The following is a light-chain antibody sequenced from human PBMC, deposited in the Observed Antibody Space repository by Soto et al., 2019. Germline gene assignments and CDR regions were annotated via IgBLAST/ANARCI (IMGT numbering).Light chain of an antibody. Sequence: DIQMSQSPSSLSASVGDRITITCRASQSLVDYLNCYQQKPGMAPKLLIYITSTVQSGIPSRFSGSGSGTQFTLILRCLRPEEFATYVCQKGQATRYTFGQG. CDR2: ITS. V-gene: IGKV1-39*01. CDR3: QKGQATRYT. CDR1: QSLVDY. J-gene: IGKJ2*01.